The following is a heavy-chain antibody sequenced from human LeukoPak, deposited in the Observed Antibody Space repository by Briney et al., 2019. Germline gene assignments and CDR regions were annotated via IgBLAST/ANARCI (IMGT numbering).Heavy chain of an antibody. D-gene: IGHD1-26*01. CDR2: ISWDGGST. V-gene: IGHV3-43*01. CDR3: ARPDIVGATNSAFDI. Sequence: GGSQRLSCAASGFTFDDYTMHWVRQAPGKGLEWVSLISWDGGSTYYADSVKGRFTISRDNSKNSLYLQMNSLRTEDTALYYCARPDIVGATNSAFDIRGQGTMVTVSS. CDR1: GFTFDDYT. J-gene: IGHJ3*02.